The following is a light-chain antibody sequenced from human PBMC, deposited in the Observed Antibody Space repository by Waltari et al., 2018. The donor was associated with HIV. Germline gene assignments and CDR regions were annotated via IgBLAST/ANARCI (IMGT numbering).Light chain of an antibody. CDR3: LLSYGSVRL. V-gene: IGLV7-46*01. J-gene: IGLJ3*02. Sequence: QTVVTQEPSLTVSPAGTVTLTCGSTTGTVTSDHHPYWFQQKPGQAPRTLIYDATDKHSWTPARFSPSFLGGKAALTLTAAQPEDEADYYCLLSYGSVRLFGGGTRLTV. CDR1: TGTVTSDHH. CDR2: DAT.